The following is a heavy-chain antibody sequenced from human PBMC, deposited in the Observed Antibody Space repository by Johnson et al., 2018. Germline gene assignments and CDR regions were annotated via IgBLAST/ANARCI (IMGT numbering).Heavy chain of an antibody. D-gene: IGHD3-3*01. J-gene: IGHJ6*02. CDR3: AKDGRFLEGLTDYYYYYGMDV. V-gene: IGHV3-23*04. CDR2: ISGSGGST. Sequence: VQLVQSGGGLVQXGGSLRLSCAASGFTFSSYAMSWVRQAPGKGLEWVSAISGSGGSTYYADSAKGRFTLSRDNSKNPPYLQMNSLRADDTAVYYWAKDGRFLEGLTDYYYYYGMDVWGQGTTVTVSS. CDR1: GFTFSSYA.